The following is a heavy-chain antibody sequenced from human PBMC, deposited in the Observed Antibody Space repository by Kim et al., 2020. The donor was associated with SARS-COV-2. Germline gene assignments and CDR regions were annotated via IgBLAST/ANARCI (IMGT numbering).Heavy chain of an antibody. J-gene: IGHJ5*02. D-gene: IGHD3-16*02. V-gene: IGHV4-34*01. CDR3: ARRGAVSAWGSYRFNWFDP. CDR1: GGSFSGYY. Sequence: SETLSLTCAVYGGSFSGYYWSWIRQPPGKGLEWIGEINHSGSTNYNPSLKSRVTISVDTSKNQFSLKLSSVTAADTAVYYCARRGAVSAWGSYRFNWFDPWGQGTLVTVSS. CDR2: INHSGST.